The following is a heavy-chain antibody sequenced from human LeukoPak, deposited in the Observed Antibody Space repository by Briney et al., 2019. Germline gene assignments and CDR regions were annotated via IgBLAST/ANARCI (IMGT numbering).Heavy chain of an antibody. CDR3: ASHPKSAYTGYESDY. CDR2: IYPADSST. V-gene: IGHV5-51*01. Sequence: GESLKISCKASGYSFTTYLIGWVRQAPGKGLEWMGIIYPADSSTEYSPSFQGQVTISVYKSVNTAYLQWSRLKASDTATYYCASHPKSAYTGYESDYWGQGTLVLVSS. D-gene: IGHD5-12*01. J-gene: IGHJ4*02. CDR1: GYSFTTYL.